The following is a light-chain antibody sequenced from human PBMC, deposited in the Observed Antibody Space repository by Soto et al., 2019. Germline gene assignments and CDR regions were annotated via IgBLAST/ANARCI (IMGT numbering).Light chain of an antibody. CDR2: VNSDGSH. Sequence: QLVLTQSPSASASLGASVKFTCTLSSGHSSYAIAWHQQQPEKGPRYLMKVNSDGSHNKGDGIPDRFSGSSSGAERYLTISSLQSEDEADYYCQTWGTGIQVFGGGTKLTVL. CDR3: QTWGTGIQV. J-gene: IGLJ2*01. CDR1: SGHSSYA. V-gene: IGLV4-69*01.